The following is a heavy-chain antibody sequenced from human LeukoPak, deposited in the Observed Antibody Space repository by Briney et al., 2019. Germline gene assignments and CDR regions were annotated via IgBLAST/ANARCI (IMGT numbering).Heavy chain of an antibody. J-gene: IGHJ6*02. CDR3: ARTRIVVVPAHYYYGMDV. CDR2: ISYDGSNK. Sequence: GRSLRLSCAASGFTFSSYGMHWVRQAPGKGLEWVAVISYDGSNKYYADSVKGRFTISRDNAKNSLYLQMNSLRAEDTAVYYCARTRIVVVPAHYYYGMDVWGQGTTVTVSS. D-gene: IGHD2-2*01. CDR1: GFTFSSYG. V-gene: IGHV3-30*03.